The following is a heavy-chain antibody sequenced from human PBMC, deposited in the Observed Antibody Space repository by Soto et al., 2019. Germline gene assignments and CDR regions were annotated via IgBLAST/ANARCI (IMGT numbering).Heavy chain of an antibody. CDR3: ARGIRSYCSSTSCYAPYYYYGMDV. D-gene: IGHD2-2*01. CDR2: IWYDGSNK. J-gene: IGHJ6*02. Sequence: GGSLRLSCAASGFTFSSYGMHWVRQAPGKGLEWVAVIWYDGSNKYYADSVKGRFTISRDNSKNTLYLQMNSLRAEDTAVYYCARGIRSYCSSTSCYAPYYYYGMDVWGQGTTVTVSS. CDR1: GFTFSSYG. V-gene: IGHV3-33*01.